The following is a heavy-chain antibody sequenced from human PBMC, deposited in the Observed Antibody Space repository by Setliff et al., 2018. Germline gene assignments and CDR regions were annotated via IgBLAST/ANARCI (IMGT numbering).Heavy chain of an antibody. CDR1: GFTFEDYA. CDR3: ARDPRKGIAVAGWFDP. D-gene: IGHD6-19*01. Sequence: PSETLRLSCAASGFTFEDYAMSWVRQVPGKGLEWVSGINWNGGNTGYADSVKGRFTISRDNARKSLFLQMNSLRAEDTAFYHCARDPRKGIAVAGWFDPWGQGTLVTVSS. J-gene: IGHJ5*02. V-gene: IGHV3-20*01. CDR2: INWNGGNT.